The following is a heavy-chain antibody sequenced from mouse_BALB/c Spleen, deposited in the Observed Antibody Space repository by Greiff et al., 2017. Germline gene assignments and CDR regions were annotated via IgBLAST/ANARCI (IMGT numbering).Heavy chain of an antibody. V-gene: IGHV5-12-2*01. Sequence: EVKLVESGGGLVQPGGSLKLSCAASGFTFSSYTMSWVCQTPEKRLEWVAYISNGGGSTYYPDTVKGRFTISRDNAKNTLYLQMSSLKSEDTAMYYCARHPYYGNYDGYAMDYWGQGTSVTVSS. D-gene: IGHD2-10*01. CDR3: ARHPYYGNYDGYAMDY. J-gene: IGHJ4*01. CDR1: GFTFSSYT. CDR2: ISNGGGST.